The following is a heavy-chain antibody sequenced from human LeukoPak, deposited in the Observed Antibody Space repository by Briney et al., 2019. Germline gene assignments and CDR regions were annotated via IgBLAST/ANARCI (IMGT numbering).Heavy chain of an antibody. CDR1: GFTFSSYW. J-gene: IGHJ4*02. CDR3: ANFGKAAVGTNG. CDR2: INSDGNTT. D-gene: IGHD6-13*01. Sequence: GGSLRLSCAASGFTFSSYWMHWVRQAPGKGLVWVSNINSDGNTTNYADSVKGRFTISRDNAKNTLYLQMNSLTAEDTAVYYCANFGKAAVGTNGWGQGTLVTVSS. V-gene: IGHV3-74*01.